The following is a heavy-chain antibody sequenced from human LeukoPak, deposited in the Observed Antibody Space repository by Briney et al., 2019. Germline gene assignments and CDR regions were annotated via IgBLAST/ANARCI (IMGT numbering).Heavy chain of an antibody. V-gene: IGHV3-15*01. J-gene: IGHJ4*02. CDR3: TTQDMADIDY. CDR2: IKSKTDGGTT. CDR1: GFTFSSYS. D-gene: IGHD5-24*01. Sequence: GGSLRLSCAASGFTFSSYSMTWVRQAPGKGLEWVGRIKSKTDGGTTDYAAPVKGRFTISRDDSKNTLYLQMNSLKTEDTAVYYCTTQDMADIDYWGQGTLVTVSS.